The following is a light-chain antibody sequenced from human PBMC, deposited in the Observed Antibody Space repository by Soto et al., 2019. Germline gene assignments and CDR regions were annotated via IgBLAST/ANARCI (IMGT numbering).Light chain of an antibody. CDR2: XVS. CDR1: SSDVGGYNY. Sequence: QSALTQPRSVSGSPGQSXXISXTGTSSDVGGYNYVSWYQQHPGKAPKXXXXXVSKRPSGVPDRFSGSKSGNTASLTISGLQAEDEADYYCCSYAGSYGVVFGGGTKLTVL. J-gene: IGLJ2*01. CDR3: CSYAGSYGVV. V-gene: IGLV2-11*01.